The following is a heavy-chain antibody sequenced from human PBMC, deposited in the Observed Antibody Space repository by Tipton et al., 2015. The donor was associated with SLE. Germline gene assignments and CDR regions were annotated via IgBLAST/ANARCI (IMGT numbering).Heavy chain of an antibody. CDR3: ARDSSWDFDY. CDR1: GFTFSSYA. Sequence: SLRLSCAASGFTFSSYAMSWVRQAPGKGLEWVSSISSSSSYIYYADSVKGRFTISRDNAKNSLYLQMNSLRAEDTAVYYCARDSSWDFDYWGQGTLVTVSS. J-gene: IGHJ4*02. V-gene: IGHV3-21*03. D-gene: IGHD6-13*01. CDR2: ISSSSSYI.